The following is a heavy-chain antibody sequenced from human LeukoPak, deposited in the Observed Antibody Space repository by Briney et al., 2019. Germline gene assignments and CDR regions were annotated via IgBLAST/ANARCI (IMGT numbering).Heavy chain of an antibody. CDR3: ARGQHSITMIVVVIDAFDI. Sequence: GASVKVSCKASGYTFTSYGISWVRQAPGQGLEWMGWISAYNGNTNYAQKLQGRVTMTTDTSTSTAYMELRSLRSDDTAVYYCARGQHSITMIVVVIDAFDIWGQGTMVTVSS. CDR1: GYTFTSYG. CDR2: ISAYNGNT. D-gene: IGHD3-22*01. V-gene: IGHV1-18*01. J-gene: IGHJ3*02.